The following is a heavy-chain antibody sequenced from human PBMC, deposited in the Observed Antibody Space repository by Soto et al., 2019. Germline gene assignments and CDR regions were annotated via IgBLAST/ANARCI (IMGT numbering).Heavy chain of an antibody. CDR2: IYHSGST. Sequence: QLQLQESGSGLVKPSQTLSLTCAVSGGSISSGGYSWSWIRQPPGKGLEWIGYIYHSGSTYYNPSLKRRVTISVDRSKNQFSLKLSCVTAADTSVYYCARAGGLGAVAVDYWGQGTLVTVSS. D-gene: IGHD6-19*01. CDR3: ARAGGLGAVAVDY. CDR1: GGSISSGGYS. V-gene: IGHV4-30-2*01. J-gene: IGHJ4*02.